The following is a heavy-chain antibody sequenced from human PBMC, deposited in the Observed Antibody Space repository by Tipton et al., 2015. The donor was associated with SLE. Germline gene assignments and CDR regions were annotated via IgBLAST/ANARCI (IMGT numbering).Heavy chain of an antibody. CDR3: AKDLKAFDI. Sequence: TLSLTCAVYGGSVSGHYWSWIRQPPGKGLEWIGEINHSGSTNYNPSLKSRVTISVDTSKNQFSLKLSSVTAADTAVYYCAKDLKAFDIWGQGTMVTVSS. V-gene: IGHV4-34*01. CDR1: GGSVSGHY. J-gene: IGHJ3*02. CDR2: INHSGST.